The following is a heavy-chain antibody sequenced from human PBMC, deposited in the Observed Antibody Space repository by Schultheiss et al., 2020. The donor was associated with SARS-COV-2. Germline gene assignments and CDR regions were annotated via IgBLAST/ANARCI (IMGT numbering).Heavy chain of an antibody. CDR3: ARERPNAWCDAFDL. Sequence: GGSLRLSCAASGFTFSRSAMHWVRQAPGEGLEWVTLISYDGSNEYYADSVEGRFTVSRDNSKNTLYLQMNTLGPEDTAIYYCARERPNAWCDAFDLWGQGTLVTVSS. CDR2: ISYDGSNE. CDR1: GFTFSRSA. D-gene: IGHD2-8*02. V-gene: IGHV3-30-3*01. J-gene: IGHJ3*01.